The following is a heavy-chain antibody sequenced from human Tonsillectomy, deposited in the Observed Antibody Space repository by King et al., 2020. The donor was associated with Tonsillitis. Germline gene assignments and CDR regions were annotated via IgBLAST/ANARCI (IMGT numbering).Heavy chain of an antibody. CDR2: LSWNSGSI. CDR3: AKDIGEYNWNDVRLNAFDI. J-gene: IGHJ3*02. V-gene: IGHV3-9*01. D-gene: IGHD1-20*01. Sequence: VQLVESGGGLVQPGRSLRLSCAASGFTFDDYAMHWVRQAPGKGLEWVSGLSWNSGSIGYADSVKGRFTISRDNAKNSLCLQMNSLRAEDTALYYCAKDIGEYNWNDVRLNAFDIWGQGTMVTVSS. CDR1: GFTFDDYA.